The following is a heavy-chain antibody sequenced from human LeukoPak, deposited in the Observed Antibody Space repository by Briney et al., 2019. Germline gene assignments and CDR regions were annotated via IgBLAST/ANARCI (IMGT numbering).Heavy chain of an antibody. J-gene: IGHJ5*02. D-gene: IGHD2-15*01. V-gene: IGHV3-30-3*01. CDR3: ARDPHPSVVVAATDWFDP. CDR2: ISYDGSNK. CDR1: GFTFSSYA. Sequence: GGSLRLSCAASGFTFSSYAMHWVHQAPGKGLEWVAVISYDGSNKYYADSVKGRFTISRDNSKNTLYLQMNSLRAADTAVYYCARDPHPSVVVAATDWFDPWGQGTLVTVSS.